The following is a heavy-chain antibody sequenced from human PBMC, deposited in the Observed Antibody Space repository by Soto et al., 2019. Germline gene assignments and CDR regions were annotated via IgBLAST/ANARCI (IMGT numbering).Heavy chain of an antibody. CDR2: IYYSGST. V-gene: IGHV4-59*01. J-gene: IGHJ5*02. CDR3: ARAYCGGDCYQNWFDP. D-gene: IGHD2-21*02. CDR1: GGSMRNYF. Sequence: SETLSLTCTVSGGSMRNYFWTWIRQPPGKGLEWIGYIYYSGSTNYNPSLKSRVTISVDTSKNQFSLKLSSVTAADTAVYYCARAYCGGDCYQNWFDPWGQGTLVTVSS.